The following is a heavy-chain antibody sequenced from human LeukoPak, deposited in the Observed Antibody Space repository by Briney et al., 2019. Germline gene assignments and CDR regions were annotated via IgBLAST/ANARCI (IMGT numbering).Heavy chain of an antibody. CDR2: IYYSGSP. J-gene: IGHJ4*02. CDR1: GDSISSSRYY. CDR3: ARVGDLGTYYGYFDY. Sequence: SETLSLTCSVSGDSISSSRYYWGWIRQPPGKGLEWIGSIYYSGSPYYNPSLKSRVTISVDTSKNQFSLKLSSVTAADTAVYYCARVGDLGTYYGYFDYWGQGTLVTVSS. D-gene: IGHD3-10*01. V-gene: IGHV4-39*07.